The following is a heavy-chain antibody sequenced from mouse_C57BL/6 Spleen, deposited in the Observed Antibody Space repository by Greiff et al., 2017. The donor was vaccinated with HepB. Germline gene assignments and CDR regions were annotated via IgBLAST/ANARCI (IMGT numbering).Heavy chain of an antibody. CDR3: ARIYTTVVADY. Sequence: DVHLVESGAELVKPGASVKLSCTASGFNIKDYYMHWVKQRTEQGLEWIGRIDPEDGETKYAPKFQGKATITADTSSNTAYLQLSSLTSEDTAVYYCARIYTTVVADYWGQGTTLTVSS. CDR1: GFNIKDYY. D-gene: IGHD1-1*01. J-gene: IGHJ2*01. V-gene: IGHV14-2*01. CDR2: IDPEDGET.